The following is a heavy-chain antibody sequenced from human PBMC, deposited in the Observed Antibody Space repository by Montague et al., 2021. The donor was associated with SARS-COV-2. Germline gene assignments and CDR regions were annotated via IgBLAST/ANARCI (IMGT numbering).Heavy chain of an antibody. D-gene: IGHD5-18*01. J-gene: IGHJ4*02. CDR3: ARGRDERGYSFGYYYFDL. Sequence: SETLSLTCTISGGSVSPYYWSWIRQPPGKGLEWIGYMHYRGSTNYNPSLESRVTMSLDTSENQFSLKLTSVTAAETVVYFCARGRDERGYSFGYYYFDLWGQGTLVTVSS. CDR1: GGSVSPYY. V-gene: IGHV4-59*02. CDR2: MHYRGST.